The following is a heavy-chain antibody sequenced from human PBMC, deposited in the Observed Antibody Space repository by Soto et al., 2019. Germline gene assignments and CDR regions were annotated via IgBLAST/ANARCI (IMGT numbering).Heavy chain of an antibody. V-gene: IGHV3-33*01. Sequence: GGSLRLSCAASGFTFSHFGMHWVRQAPGKGLEWVAVIWYDGSNEFYSDSVKGRFSISRDNSKNTLYLEMNRLTAEDTALYYCARAYGDSGPLWTDFWGQGTPVTVSS. D-gene: IGHD4-17*01. CDR2: IWYDGSNE. J-gene: IGHJ4*02. CDR3: ARAYGDSGPLWTDF. CDR1: GFTFSHFG.